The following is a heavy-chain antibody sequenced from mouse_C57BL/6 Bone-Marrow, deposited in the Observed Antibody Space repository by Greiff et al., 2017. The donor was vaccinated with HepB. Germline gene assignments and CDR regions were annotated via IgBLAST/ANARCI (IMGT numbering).Heavy chain of an antibody. CDR1: GFTFSSYT. CDR3: VRSSYGNRGKAWFAY. Sequence: EVKLVESGGGLVKPGGSLKLSCAASGFTFSSYTMSWVRQTPEKRLEWVATISGGGGNTYYPDSVKGRFTISRDNAKNTLYLQMSSLRSEDTALYYCVRSSYGNRGKAWFAYWGQGTLVTVSP. D-gene: IGHD2-10*01. V-gene: IGHV5-9*01. J-gene: IGHJ3*01. CDR2: ISGGGGNT.